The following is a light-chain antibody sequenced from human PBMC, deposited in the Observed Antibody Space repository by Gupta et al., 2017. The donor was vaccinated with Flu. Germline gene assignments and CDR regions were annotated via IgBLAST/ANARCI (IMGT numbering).Light chain of an antibody. J-gene: IGKJ1*01. CDR1: QSISW. CDR2: KAS. V-gene: IGKV1-5*03. CDR3: QQYNDLSPWT. Sequence: DIQLTQSPSTLSASVGDRVTITCRASQSISWLAWYQQKPGQAPRLLIYKASTLESGVPSGFSGSGYGTEFTLTISSRQPDDFAAYYCQQYNDLSPWTFGQGTKVEIK.